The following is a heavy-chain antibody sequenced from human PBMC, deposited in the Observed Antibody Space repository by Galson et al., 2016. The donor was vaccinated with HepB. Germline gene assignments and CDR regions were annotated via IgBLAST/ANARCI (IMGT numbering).Heavy chain of an antibody. D-gene: IGHD6-19*01. CDR1: GASITSGHW. Sequence: ETLSLTCGVSGASITSGHWWSCVRQPPGKGLEWIGEMSHTGGTNYNPSLKSRVTIALDKSNNQFSVKITSMTAADTAVYYCAASSGWWSLDSWGQGVLVTVSS. V-gene: IGHV4-4*02. CDR2: MSHTGGT. J-gene: IGHJ4*02. CDR3: AASSGWWSLDS.